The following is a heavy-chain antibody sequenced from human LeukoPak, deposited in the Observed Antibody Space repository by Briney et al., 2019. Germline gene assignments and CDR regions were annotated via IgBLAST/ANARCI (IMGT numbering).Heavy chain of an antibody. CDR3: ARDKEWDRSSFDY. CDR1: GFTFSSYW. Sequence: PGGSLRLSCAASGFTFSSYWMSWVRQAPGKGLEWVANIKQDGSEKYYVDSVKGRFTISRDNAKNSLYLQMNSLRAEDTAVYYCARDKEWDRSSFDYWGQGTLVTASS. D-gene: IGHD1-26*01. V-gene: IGHV3-7*01. CDR2: IKQDGSEK. J-gene: IGHJ4*02.